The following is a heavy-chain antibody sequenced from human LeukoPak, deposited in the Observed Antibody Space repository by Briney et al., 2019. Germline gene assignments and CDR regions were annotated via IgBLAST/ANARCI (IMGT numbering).Heavy chain of an antibody. CDR2: ISGSGGST. CDR1: GFTFSSYA. D-gene: IGHD2-2*01. Sequence: PGGSLRLSCAASGFTFSSYAMSWVRQAPGKGLEWVSAISGSGGSTYYADSVKGRFTISRDNSKNTLYLQMNSLRAEDTAVYYCAKGVRVCSSTSCLPLKYYNYGMDVWGQGTTVTVSS. V-gene: IGHV3-23*01. J-gene: IGHJ6*02. CDR3: AKGVRVCSSTSCLPLKYYNYGMDV.